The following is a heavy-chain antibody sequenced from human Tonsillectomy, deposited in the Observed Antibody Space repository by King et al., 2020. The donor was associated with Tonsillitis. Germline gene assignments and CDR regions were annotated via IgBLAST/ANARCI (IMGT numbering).Heavy chain of an antibody. Sequence: VQLVESGGGLVQPGGSLRLSCAASGFTFSDHYMDWVRQAAGKGLEWVGRTGNKGNSHTTEYAASVKGRFTISTDDSKNSLYLQMSSLKTEDTAVYYCARERAYCSSTTCSKPYDYWGQGALVTVS. CDR1: GFTFSDHY. J-gene: IGHJ4*02. CDR2: TGNKGNSHTT. CDR3: ARERAYCSSTTCSKPYDY. V-gene: IGHV3-72*01. D-gene: IGHD2-2*01.